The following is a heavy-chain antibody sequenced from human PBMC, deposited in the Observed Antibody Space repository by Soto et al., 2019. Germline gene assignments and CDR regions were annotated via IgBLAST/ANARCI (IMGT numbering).Heavy chain of an antibody. CDR1: GGSISSSSYY. Sequence: SETLSLTCTVSGGSISSSSYYWGWIRQPPRKGLEWIGSIYYSGSTYYNPSLKSRVTISVDTSKNQVSLKLSSVTAADTAVYYCARWLVVELWFGTYYYMDVWGKGTTVTVSS. J-gene: IGHJ6*03. V-gene: IGHV4-39*01. CDR2: IYYSGST. CDR3: ARWLVVELWFGTYYYMDV. D-gene: IGHD3-10*01.